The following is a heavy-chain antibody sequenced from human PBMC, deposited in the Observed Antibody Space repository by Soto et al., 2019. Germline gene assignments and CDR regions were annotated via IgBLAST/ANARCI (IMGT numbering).Heavy chain of an antibody. J-gene: IGHJ6*03. CDR2: ISGSGGST. CDR3: ANTPPYYDFWSGYYTPGYYYMDV. D-gene: IGHD3-3*01. Sequence: GGSLRLSCAASGFTFSSYAMSWVRQAPGKGLEWVSAISGSGGSTYYADSVKGRFTISRDNSKNTMYLQMNSLRAEDTDVYYCANTPPYYDFWSGYYTPGYYYMDVWGKGTTVTVSS. CDR1: GFTFSSYA. V-gene: IGHV3-23*01.